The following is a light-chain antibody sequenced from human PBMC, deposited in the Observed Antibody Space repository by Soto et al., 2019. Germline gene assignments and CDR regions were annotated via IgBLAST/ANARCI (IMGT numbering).Light chain of an antibody. CDR1: QSLLHSNGYNY. V-gene: IGKV2-28*01. Sequence: DIVMTQSPLSLPVTPGEPASISCRSSQSLLHSNGYNYLDWYLQKPGQSPQLLIYLGSNRSSGVPDRFSGSGSVTDFTLKISRVEAEDVGVYYCMPALQTTCTFGQGTKVDIK. CDR2: LGS. J-gene: IGKJ1*01. CDR3: MPALQTTCT.